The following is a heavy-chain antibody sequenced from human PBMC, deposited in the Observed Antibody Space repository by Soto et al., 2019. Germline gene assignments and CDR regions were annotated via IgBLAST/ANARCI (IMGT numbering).Heavy chain of an antibody. CDR1: GGSISSYY. J-gene: IGHJ4*02. D-gene: IGHD3-10*01. V-gene: IGHV4-59*01. Sequence: SETLSLTSTVSGGSISSYYWSWIRQPPGKGLEWIGYIYYSGSTNYNPSLKSRVTISVDTSKNQFSLKLSSVTAADTAVYYCARAFGSPATGFDYWGQGTLVTVSS. CDR2: IYYSGST. CDR3: ARAFGSPATGFDY.